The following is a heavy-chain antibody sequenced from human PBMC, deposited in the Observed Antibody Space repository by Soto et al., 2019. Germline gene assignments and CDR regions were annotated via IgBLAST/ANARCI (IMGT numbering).Heavy chain of an antibody. CDR3: ARDQDHYYYYGMDV. CDR1: EFSFSRYG. Sequence: GGPVRHSCGAAEFSFSRYGMHWVRQAPGKGLEWVAVIWYDGSNKYYADSVKGRFTISRDNSKNTLYLQMNSLRAEDTAVYYCARDQDHYYYYGMDVWGQGTTVTVSS. CDR2: IWYDGSNK. J-gene: IGHJ6*02. V-gene: IGHV3-33*01.